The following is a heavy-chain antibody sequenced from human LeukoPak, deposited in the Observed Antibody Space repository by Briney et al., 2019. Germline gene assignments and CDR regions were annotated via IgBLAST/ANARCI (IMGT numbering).Heavy chain of an antibody. Sequence: ASVKVSCKASGYTFTGYYMHWVRQAPGQGLEWMGWINPNSGGTKYAQKFQGRVTMTRDTSISTVYMELSSLRSEDTAVYYCARGVRLLSAFDIWGQGTMVTVSS. CDR2: INPNSGGT. CDR1: GYTFTGYY. V-gene: IGHV1-2*02. J-gene: IGHJ3*02. CDR3: ARGVRLLSAFDI. D-gene: IGHD3-3*01.